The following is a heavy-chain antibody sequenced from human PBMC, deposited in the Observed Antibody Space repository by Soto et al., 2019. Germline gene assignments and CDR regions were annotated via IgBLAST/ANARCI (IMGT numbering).Heavy chain of an antibody. CDR1: AYTFSGYY. Sequence: SVKVSCKTSAYTFSGYYLHWVRQAPGQGLEWMGWIKPSTGDTNYAEKFRGRVTMTRDTSVSTAYMELSSLRSDDTAVYYCTREQMATVTQFNWVDSWGQ. CDR2: IKPSTGDT. D-gene: IGHD3-10*01. CDR3: TREQMATVTQFNWVDS. J-gene: IGHJ5*01. V-gene: IGHV1-2*02.